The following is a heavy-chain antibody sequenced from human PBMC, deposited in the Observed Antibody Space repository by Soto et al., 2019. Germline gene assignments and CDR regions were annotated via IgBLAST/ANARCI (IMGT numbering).Heavy chain of an antibody. Sequence: EVQLVESGGGLIQPGGSLRLSCAASGFTVSSNYMSWVRQAPGQGLEWVSVIYSGGSTYYADSVKGRFTISRDNSKNTLYLPMNTLRAEDTAVYYCARDRVESGYPEYFQHWGQGTLVTVSS. J-gene: IGHJ1*01. D-gene: IGHD3-22*01. CDR1: GFTVSSNY. V-gene: IGHV3-53*01. CDR2: IYSGGST. CDR3: ARDRVESGYPEYFQH.